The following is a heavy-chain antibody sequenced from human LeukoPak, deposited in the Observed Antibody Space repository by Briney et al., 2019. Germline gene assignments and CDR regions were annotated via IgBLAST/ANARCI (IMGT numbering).Heavy chain of an antibody. J-gene: IGHJ5*02. CDR2: IYTSGST. CDR3: ARVRNLNWFDP. CDR1: GGSISSGGYS. Sequence: SETLSLTCAVSGGSISSGGYSWSWIRQPAGKGLEWIGRIYTSGSTNYNPSLKSRVTMSVDTSKNQFSLKLSSVTAADTAVYYCARVRNLNWFDPWGQGTLVTVSS. V-gene: IGHV4-61*02.